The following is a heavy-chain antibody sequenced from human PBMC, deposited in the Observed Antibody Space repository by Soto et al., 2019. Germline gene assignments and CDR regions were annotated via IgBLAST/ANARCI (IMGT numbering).Heavy chain of an antibody. CDR3: ARASYGDSSEY. J-gene: IGHJ4*02. D-gene: IGHD4-17*01. CDR2: IYYSGST. CDR1: GGSISSGGYY. Sequence: QVQLQQWGAGLLKPSETLSLTCAVYGGSISSGGYYWSWIRQHPGKGLEWIGYIYYSGSTYYNPSLKSRVTISVDTSKNQFSLKLSSVTAADTAVYYCARASYGDSSEYWGQGTLVTVSS. V-gene: IGHV4-31*11.